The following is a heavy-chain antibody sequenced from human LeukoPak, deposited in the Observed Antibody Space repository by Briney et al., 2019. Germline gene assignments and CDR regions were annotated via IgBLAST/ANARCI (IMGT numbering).Heavy chain of an antibody. CDR2: IYYSGST. J-gene: IGHJ4*02. D-gene: IGHD4-17*01. CDR1: GGSISSYY. Sequence: SETLSLTCTVSGGSISSYYWSWIRQPPGKGLEWIGYIYYSGSTNYNPSLKSRVTISVNTSKNQFSLKLSSVTAADTAVYYCARDDYGDYFDYWGQGTLVTVSS. CDR3: ARDDYGDYFDY. V-gene: IGHV4-59*01.